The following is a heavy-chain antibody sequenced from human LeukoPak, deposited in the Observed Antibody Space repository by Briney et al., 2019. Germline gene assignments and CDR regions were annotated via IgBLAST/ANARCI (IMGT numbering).Heavy chain of an antibody. V-gene: IGHV3-21*01. J-gene: IGHJ6*02. CDR3: ASSSGAYSSQNAYYYYYYGMDV. D-gene: IGHD6-13*01. CDR2: ISSSSSYI. CDR1: GFTFSDYA. Sequence: GGSLRLSCAASGFTFSDYAMSWVRQAPGKGLEWVSSISSSSSYIYYADSVKGRFTIPRDNAKNSLYLQMNSLRAEDTAVYYCASSSGAYSSQNAYYYYYYGMDVWGQGTTVTVSS.